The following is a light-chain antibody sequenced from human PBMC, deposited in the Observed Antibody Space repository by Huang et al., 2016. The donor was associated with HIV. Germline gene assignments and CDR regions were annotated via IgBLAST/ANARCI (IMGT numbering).Light chain of an antibody. CDR1: QSVGSS. CDR3: QQRSNWPLT. Sequence: EIVLTQSPAPLSLSPGQRATLSCRASQSVGSSLAWYQQKPGQAPRRLIYDASNRATGIPARFSGSGSGTDFTLTISSLEPEDFAVYYCQQRSNWPLTFGGGTKVEIK. CDR2: DAS. J-gene: IGKJ4*01. V-gene: IGKV3-11*01.